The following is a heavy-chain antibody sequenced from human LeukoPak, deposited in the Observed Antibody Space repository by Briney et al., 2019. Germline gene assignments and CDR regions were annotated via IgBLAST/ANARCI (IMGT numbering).Heavy chain of an antibody. J-gene: IGHJ6*03. CDR3: ARGGLAYYYYMDV. CDR1: GFTFSSYS. V-gene: IGHV3-21*01. D-gene: IGHD6-19*01. CDR2: ISSSSSNM. Sequence: GGSLRLSCAASGFTFSSYSMKWVRQAPGKGLGWVSSISSSSSNMYYADSVKGRFTISRDNAKNSLYLQMNSLRAEDTAVYYCARGGLAYYYYMDVWGKGTTVTVSS.